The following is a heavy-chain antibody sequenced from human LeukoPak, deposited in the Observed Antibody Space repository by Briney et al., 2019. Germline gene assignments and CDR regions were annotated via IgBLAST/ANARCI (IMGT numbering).Heavy chain of an antibody. CDR1: GFTFSSYG. J-gene: IGHJ4*02. D-gene: IGHD2-2*01. CDR3: ARDSGYCSSTSCHPPHFDY. CDR2: IRYDGSNK. V-gene: IGHV3-30*02. Sequence: GGSLRLSCAASGFTFSSYGMHWVRQAPGKGLEWVAFIRYDGSNKYYADSAKGRFTISRDNAKNSLYLQMNSLRAEDTAVYYCARDSGYCSSTSCHPPHFDYWGQGTLVTVSS.